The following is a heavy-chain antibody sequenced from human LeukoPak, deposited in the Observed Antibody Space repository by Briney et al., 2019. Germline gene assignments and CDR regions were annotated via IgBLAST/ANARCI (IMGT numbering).Heavy chain of an antibody. J-gene: IGHJ4*02. V-gene: IGHV3-74*01. CDR2: IKSDGSDP. CDR1: GFTFSNYW. CDR3: ARGASIAAAGTVSDY. D-gene: IGHD6-13*01. Sequence: PGGSLRLSCAASGFTFSNYWMHWVRQAPGKGLVWVSRIKSDGSDPSYADSVKGRFTISRDNAKNSLYLQMNSLRAEDTAVYYCARGASIAAAGTVSDYWGQGTLVTVSS.